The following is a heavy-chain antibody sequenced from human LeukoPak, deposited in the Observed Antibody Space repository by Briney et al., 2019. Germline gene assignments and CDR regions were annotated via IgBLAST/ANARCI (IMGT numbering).Heavy chain of an antibody. CDR2: IYYSGST. CDR1: GGSISSYY. CDR3: ARATVADYYFDY. J-gene: IGHJ4*02. V-gene: IGHV4-59*01. D-gene: IGHD2-15*01. Sequence: SETLPLTCTVSGGSISSYYWSWIRQPPGKGLEWIGYIYYSGSTNYNPSLKSRVTISVDTSKNQFSLKLSSVTAADTAVYYCARATVADYYFDYWGQGTLVTVSS.